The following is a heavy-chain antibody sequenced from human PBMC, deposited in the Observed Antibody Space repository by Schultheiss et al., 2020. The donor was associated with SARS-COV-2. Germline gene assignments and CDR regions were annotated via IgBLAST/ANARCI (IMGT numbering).Heavy chain of an antibody. J-gene: IGHJ4*02. CDR3: ASTTVAGTFYFDY. Sequence: SETLSLTCAVYGGSFSGYYWGWIRQPPGKGLEWIGSIYYSGSTNYNPSLKSRVTISVDRSKNQFSLKLSSVTAADTAVYYCASTTVAGTFYFDYWGQGTLVTVSS. V-gene: IGHV4-59*08. CDR1: GGSFSGYY. CDR2: IYYSGST. D-gene: IGHD6-19*01.